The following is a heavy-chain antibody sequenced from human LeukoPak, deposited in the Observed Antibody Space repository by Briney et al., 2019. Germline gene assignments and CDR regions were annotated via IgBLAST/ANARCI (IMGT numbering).Heavy chain of an antibody. V-gene: IGHV3-23*01. D-gene: IGHD3-16*01. CDR1: GFTFGDHG. CDR2: ISGSGGST. Sequence: PGGSLRLSCTTSGFTFGDHGVSWFRQAPGKGPEWASAISGSGGSTYYADSVKGRFTISRDNSKNTLYLQMNSLRAEDTAVYYCAKGLFYYFDYWGQGTLVTVSS. CDR3: AKGLFYYFDY. J-gene: IGHJ4*02.